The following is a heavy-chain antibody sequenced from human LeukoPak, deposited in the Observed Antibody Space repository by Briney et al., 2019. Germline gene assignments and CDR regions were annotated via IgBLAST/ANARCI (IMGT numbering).Heavy chain of an antibody. CDR2: IKKDGTET. V-gene: IGHV3-7*01. Sequence: QAEGSLRLSCVASRFTFSNYWMTWVRQAPGKGLERVANIKKDGTETYYMESVRGRFTISRDNARNSLYLQMNSLTVEDTAVYYCARDMGWQQFDQWGQGTLVTVSS. D-gene: IGHD5-24*01. J-gene: IGHJ4*02. CDR1: RFTFSNYW. CDR3: ARDMGWQQFDQ.